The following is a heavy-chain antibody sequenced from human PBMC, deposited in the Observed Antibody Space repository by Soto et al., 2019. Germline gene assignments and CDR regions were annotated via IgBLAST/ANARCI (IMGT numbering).Heavy chain of an antibody. CDR1: GFTFSSYA. CDR3: ARDQNPSYGDYLFY. CDR2: ISYDGSNK. Sequence: PGGSLRLSCAASGFTFSSYALHWVRQAPGKGLEWVAVISYDGSNKYYADSVKGRFTISRDNSKNTVYLQMNSLRRDDTAVYYCARDQNPSYGDYLFYWGQGTLVTAPQ. J-gene: IGHJ4*02. D-gene: IGHD4-17*01. V-gene: IGHV3-30-3*01.